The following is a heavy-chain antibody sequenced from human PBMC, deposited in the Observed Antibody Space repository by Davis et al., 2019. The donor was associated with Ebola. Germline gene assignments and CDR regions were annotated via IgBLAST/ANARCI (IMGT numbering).Heavy chain of an antibody. J-gene: IGHJ4*02. V-gene: IGHV1-69*04. CDR2: IIPILGIA. D-gene: IGHD5-18*01. CDR1: GYTFTSYA. CDR3: ARGSQDTTMLLDFIY. Sequence: SVKVSCKASGYTFTSYAMHWVRQAPGQGLEWMGRIIPILGIANYAQKFQGRVTITADKSTSTAYMELSSLRSEDTAVYYCARGSQDTTMLLDFIYWGQGTLVTVSS.